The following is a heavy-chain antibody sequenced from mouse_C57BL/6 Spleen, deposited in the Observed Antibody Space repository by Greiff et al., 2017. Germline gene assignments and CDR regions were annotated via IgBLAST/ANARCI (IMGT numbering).Heavy chain of an antibody. CDR3: AKYGNYGYFDV. V-gene: IGHV2-3*01. J-gene: IGHJ1*03. CDR1: GFSLTSYG. CDR2: IWGDGST. D-gene: IGHD2-10*02. Sequence: QVQLKESGPGLVAPSQSLSITCTVSGFSLTSYGVSWVRQPPGKGLEWLGVIWGDGSTNYHSALISRLSISNDNSKSQVILRLSSLQTDDTATYCCAKYGNYGYFDVWGKGTTVTVSS.